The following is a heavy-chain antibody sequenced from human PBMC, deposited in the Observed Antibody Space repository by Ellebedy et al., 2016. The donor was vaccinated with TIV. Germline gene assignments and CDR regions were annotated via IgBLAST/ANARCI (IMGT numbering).Heavy chain of an antibody. CDR2: IYSGGST. CDR3: ARTIMITFGGVIEINWFDP. J-gene: IGHJ5*02. CDR1: GFTVSSNY. D-gene: IGHD3-16*02. Sequence: GGSLRLSXAASGFTVSSNYMSWVRQAPGKGLEWVSVIYSGGSTYYADSVKGRFTISRDNSKNTLYLQMNSLRAEDTAVYYCARTIMITFGGVIEINWFDPWGQGTLVTVSS. V-gene: IGHV3-53*01.